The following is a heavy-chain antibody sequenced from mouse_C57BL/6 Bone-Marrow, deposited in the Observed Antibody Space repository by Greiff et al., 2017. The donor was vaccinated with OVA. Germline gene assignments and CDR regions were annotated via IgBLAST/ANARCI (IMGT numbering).Heavy chain of an antibody. CDR3: ARGVYYYGSSYQFAY. CDR2: VHPNSGST. V-gene: IGHV1-64*01. Sequence: QVQLQQPGAELVKPGASVKLSCKASGYTFTSYWMHWVKQRPGQGLEWIGMVHPNSGSTNYNEKFKSKATLTVDKSSSTAYMQLSSLTSEDSAVYYCARGVYYYGSSYQFAYWGQGTLVTVSA. D-gene: IGHD1-1*01. J-gene: IGHJ3*01. CDR1: GYTFTSYW.